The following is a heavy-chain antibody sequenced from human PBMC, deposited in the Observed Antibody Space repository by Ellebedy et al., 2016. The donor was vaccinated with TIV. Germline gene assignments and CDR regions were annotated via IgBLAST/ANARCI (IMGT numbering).Heavy chain of an antibody. CDR3: VKHRRRGTGGRDAFDI. CDR2: ISSSGITI. D-gene: IGHD2-15*01. Sequence: PGGSLRLSCAASGFTFSDYFMTWIRQVPGKGLEWISHISSSGITIYYADSVKGRFTISRDNNKNSLYLQMNGLRVEDTAVYYCVKHRRRGTGGRDAFDIWGQGTLVTVSS. CDR1: GFTFSDYF. J-gene: IGHJ3*02. V-gene: IGHV3-11*01.